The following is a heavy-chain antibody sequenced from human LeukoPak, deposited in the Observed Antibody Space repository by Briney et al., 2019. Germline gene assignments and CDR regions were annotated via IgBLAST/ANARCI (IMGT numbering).Heavy chain of an antibody. V-gene: IGHV4-38-2*02. D-gene: IGHD6-13*01. CDR3: ARDRVGQQLVGRKNNYYYMDV. J-gene: IGHJ6*03. CDR2: IFHSGST. Sequence: PSETLSLTCTVSDYSISSDDYYWGWIRQPPGKGLEWIGSIFHSGSTYYNPSLKSRVTISIDSSKNQFSLKLRSVTAADTAVYYCARDRVGQQLVGRKNNYYYMDVWGKGTTVTISS. CDR1: DYSISSDDYY.